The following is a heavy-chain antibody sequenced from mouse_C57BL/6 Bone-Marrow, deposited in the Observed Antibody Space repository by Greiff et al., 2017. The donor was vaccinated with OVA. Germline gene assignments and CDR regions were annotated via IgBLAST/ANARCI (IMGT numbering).Heavy chain of an antibody. J-gene: IGHJ4*01. CDR2: ISYSGST. CDR3: ASGPYYYAMDY. CDR1: GYSITSGYD. V-gene: IGHV3-1*01. Sequence: EVQLVESGPGMVKPSQSLSLTCTVTGYSITSGYDWHWIRHFPGNKLEWMGYISYSGSTNYNPSLKSRISITHDTSKNHFFLKLNSVTTEDTATYYCASGPYYYAMDYWGQGTSVTVSS.